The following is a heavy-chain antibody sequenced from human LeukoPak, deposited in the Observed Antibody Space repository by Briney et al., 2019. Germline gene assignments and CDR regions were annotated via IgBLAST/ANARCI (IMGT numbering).Heavy chain of an antibody. J-gene: IGHJ5*02. CDR3: ARADCSGSTCYLRRSWFDP. CDR2: ISTSRRYI. Sequence: GGSLRLSCAASGFTFSSFDMNWVRQAPGKGLEWVSSISTSRRYIYYRDSVKGRFTISRDDAKNSLYLQMNSLRVEDTAVYYCARADCSGSTCYLRRSWFDPWGQGTLVTVSS. V-gene: IGHV3-21*01. D-gene: IGHD2-2*01. CDR1: GFTFSSFD.